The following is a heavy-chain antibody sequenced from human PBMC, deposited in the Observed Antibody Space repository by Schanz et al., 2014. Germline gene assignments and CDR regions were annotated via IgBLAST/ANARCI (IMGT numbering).Heavy chain of an antibody. CDR2: INQDGSDK. D-gene: IGHD6-13*01. J-gene: IGHJ4*02. CDR1: GFTFGTFW. V-gene: IGHV3-7*01. Sequence: EVQLVESGGGLLQPGGSLRLSCAASGFTFGTFWMSWVRQAPGKGLEWVANINQDGSDKSYVDSVKGRFTISRDNAKNSLYLQMNSLRAEDTAVYYCARAQEHNTDYTSSRLFDYWGQGALVTVSS. CDR3: ARAQEHNTDYTSSRLFDY.